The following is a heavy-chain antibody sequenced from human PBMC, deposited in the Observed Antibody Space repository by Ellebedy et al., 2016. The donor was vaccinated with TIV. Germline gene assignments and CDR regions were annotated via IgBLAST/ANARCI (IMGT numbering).Heavy chain of an antibody. D-gene: IGHD4-17*01. Sequence: AASVKVSCKASGGTFSTYAISWVRQAPGQGLDWMGGTIPIFGTTNYAQKFQGRVTITADRSTNTAYLELSALRSEDTAMYYCATDRRTTMTTRFDPWGQGTLVTVSS. CDR2: TIPIFGTT. CDR3: ATDRRTTMTTRFDP. CDR1: GGTFSTYA. V-gene: IGHV1-69*06. J-gene: IGHJ5*02.